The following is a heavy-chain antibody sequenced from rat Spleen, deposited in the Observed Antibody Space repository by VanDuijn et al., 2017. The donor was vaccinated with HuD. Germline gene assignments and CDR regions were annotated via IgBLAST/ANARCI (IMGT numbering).Heavy chain of an antibody. CDR3: ARSYGGYTQHWFPD. Sequence: QVQLKESGPGVVQSSQTLSLTCTVSGFSLTSYHVSWVRQPPGKGLEWMGGIWGDGSTHYNSVLKSRLTISRDTSKSQLFLKLSSLQTDDTTICFCARSYGGYTQHWFPDCGQGTLVTVSS. CDR1: GFSLTSYH. CDR2: IWGDGST. V-gene: IGHV2-15*01. J-gene: IGHJ3*01. D-gene: IGHD1-11*01.